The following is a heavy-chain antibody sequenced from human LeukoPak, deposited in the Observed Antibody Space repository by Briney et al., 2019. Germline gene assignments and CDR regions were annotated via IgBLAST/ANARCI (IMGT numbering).Heavy chain of an antibody. V-gene: IGHV4-61*02. D-gene: IGHD3-22*01. Sequence: PSQTLSLTCTVSGGSISSGSYYWSWIRQPAGKGLEWIGRIYTSGSTNYNPSLKSRVTISVDTSKNQLSLKLSSVTAADTAVYYCAREGYDSGDYENLNFDYWGQGTLVTVSS. CDR3: AREGYDSGDYENLNFDY. CDR1: GGSISSGSYY. CDR2: IYTSGST. J-gene: IGHJ4*02.